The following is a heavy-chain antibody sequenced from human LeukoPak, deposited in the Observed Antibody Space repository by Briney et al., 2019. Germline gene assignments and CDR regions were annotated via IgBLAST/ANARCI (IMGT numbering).Heavy chain of an antibody. CDR3: ARPSGSVTIFGVVDYFDY. V-gene: IGHV3-30*04. CDR1: GFTFNNYG. J-gene: IGHJ4*02. D-gene: IGHD3-3*01. CDR2: IAYDGSNE. Sequence: GGSLRLSCVVSGFTFNNYGMHRVRQAPGKGLDWVASIAYDGSNENYAESVKGRFTISRDNSKNTLYMQMNSLRAEDTAVYYCARPSGSVTIFGVVDYFDYWGQGSLVTVSS.